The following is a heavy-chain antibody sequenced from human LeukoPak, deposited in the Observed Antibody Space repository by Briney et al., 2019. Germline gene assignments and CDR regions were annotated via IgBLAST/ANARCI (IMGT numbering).Heavy chain of an antibody. CDR2: TRNKANSYTT. V-gene: IGHV3-72*01. CDR3: ARVIRDDYNSY. CDR1: GFTLSDHY. D-gene: IGHD5-24*01. J-gene: IGHJ4*02. Sequence: PGGSLRLSCAASGFTLSDHYMDWVRQAPGKGLEWVGRTRNKANSYTTEYAASVKGRFTISRDDSKNSLYSQMNSLKTEDTAVYYCARVIRDDYNSYWGQGTLVTVSS.